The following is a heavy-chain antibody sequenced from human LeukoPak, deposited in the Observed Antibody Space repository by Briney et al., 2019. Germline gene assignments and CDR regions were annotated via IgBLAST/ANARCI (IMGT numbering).Heavy chain of an antibody. CDR2: ISGSRNRT. Sequence: GGTLRLSCAASGFTFSSFGMNWVRQAPGKGLEWVSAISGSRNRTFYADSVKGRFAISRDNSRNTVFLQMSSLRAGDTAVYYCASAGYSYGAFFDWGQGTLVTVSS. D-gene: IGHD5-18*01. V-gene: IGHV3-23*01. CDR3: ASAGYSYGAFFD. CDR1: GFTFSSFG. J-gene: IGHJ4*02.